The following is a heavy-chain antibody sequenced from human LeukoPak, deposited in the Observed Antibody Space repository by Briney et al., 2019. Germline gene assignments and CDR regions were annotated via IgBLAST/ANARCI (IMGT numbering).Heavy chain of an antibody. CDR3: ARARPPYGDYVFGFDY. V-gene: IGHV4-59*01. D-gene: IGHD4-17*01. Sequence: PSETLSLTCTVSGGSISSYYWSWIRQPPGKGLEWIGYIYYSGSTNYNPSLKSRVTISVDTSKNQFSLKLSSVTAADTAVYYCARARPPYGDYVFGFDYWGQGTLVTVSS. J-gene: IGHJ4*02. CDR2: IYYSGST. CDR1: GGSISSYY.